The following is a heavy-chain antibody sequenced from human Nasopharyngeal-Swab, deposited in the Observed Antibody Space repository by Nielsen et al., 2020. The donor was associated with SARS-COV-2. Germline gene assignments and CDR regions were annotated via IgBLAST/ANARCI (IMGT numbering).Heavy chain of an antibody. J-gene: IGHJ2*01. V-gene: IGHV3-53*04. CDR1: GFTVSSNY. CDR3: ARGPYWYFDL. Sequence: GGSLRLSCAASGFTVSSNYMSWVRQAPGKELEWVSVIYSGGSTYYADSVKGRFTISRHNSKNTLYLQMNSLRAEDTAVYYCARGPYWYFDLWGRGTLVTVSS. CDR2: IYSGGST.